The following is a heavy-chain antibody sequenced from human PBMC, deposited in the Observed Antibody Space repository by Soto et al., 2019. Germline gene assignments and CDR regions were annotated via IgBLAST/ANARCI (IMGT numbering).Heavy chain of an antibody. CDR3: ARQDTGCTGVSCKRWYFEF. J-gene: IGHJ4*02. CDR1: VVSFSGYY. D-gene: IGHD2-8*02. CDR2: INFRGTV. V-gene: IGHV4-34*01. Sequence: PSETLSLTCAFDVVSFSGYYWTCIRHPPGKWLEWIGQINFRGTVYYNPSLQSRVTISADSSKNNFYLKVSSVTAADTAVYYCARQDTGCTGVSCKRWYFEFWGQGNLVTVS.